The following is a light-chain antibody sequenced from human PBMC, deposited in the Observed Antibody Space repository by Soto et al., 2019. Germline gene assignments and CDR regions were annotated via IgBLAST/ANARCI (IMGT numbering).Light chain of an antibody. CDR3: QQYNTWPRT. J-gene: IGKJ2*01. V-gene: IGKV3-15*01. CDR2: GAS. CDR1: QSVSDN. Sequence: EIVMTQSPGTLSVSPGERATLSCRASQSVSDNLAWYQQKSGQAPSLLIYGASTRATDIPVRFSGSGSGTDFTLTISSLQSGDFAVYYCQQYNTWPRTFGQGTKLEIK.